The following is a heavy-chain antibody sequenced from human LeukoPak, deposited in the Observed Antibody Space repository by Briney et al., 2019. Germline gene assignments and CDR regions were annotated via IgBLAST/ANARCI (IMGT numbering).Heavy chain of an antibody. CDR2: ISGSGGST. CDR1: GFTFSSYA. CDR3: AKAGDSSGSNWFDP. Sequence: PGGFLRLSCAASGFTFSSYAMSWVRQAPGKGLEWVSAISGSGGSTYYADSVKGRFTISRDNSKNTLYLQMNSLRAEDTAVYYCAKAGDSSGSNWFDPWGQGTLVTVSS. D-gene: IGHD3-22*01. V-gene: IGHV3-23*01. J-gene: IGHJ5*02.